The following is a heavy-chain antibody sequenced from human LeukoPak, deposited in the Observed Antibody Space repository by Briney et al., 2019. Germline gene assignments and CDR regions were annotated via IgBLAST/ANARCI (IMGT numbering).Heavy chain of an antibody. CDR1: GGSISSYY. D-gene: IGHD6-19*01. CDR3: ASCSSGSSDYFDY. CDR2: IYYSGST. Sequence: SSETLSLTCTVSGGSISSYYWSWIRQPPGKGLEWIGYIYYSGSTNYNPSLKSRVTISVDTSKNQFSLKLSSVTAADTAVYYCASCSSGSSDYFDYWGQGTLVTVSS. V-gene: IGHV4-59*08. J-gene: IGHJ4*02.